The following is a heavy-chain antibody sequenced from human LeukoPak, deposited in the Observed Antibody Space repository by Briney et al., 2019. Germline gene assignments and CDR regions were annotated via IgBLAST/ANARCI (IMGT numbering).Heavy chain of an antibody. CDR1: GYTFTTHD. D-gene: IGHD5-24*01. CDR2: MNPGNGDT. J-gene: IGHJ4*02. Sequence: ASVKVSCKASGYTFTTHDLTWVRQATGQGLEWMGWMNPGNGDTAYAQKFQGRVAMTRDTSMSTAYMELSSLRSEDTAVYYCARGILGDGYNSDYFDYWGQGTLVTVSS. V-gene: IGHV1-8*01. CDR3: ARGILGDGYNSDYFDY.